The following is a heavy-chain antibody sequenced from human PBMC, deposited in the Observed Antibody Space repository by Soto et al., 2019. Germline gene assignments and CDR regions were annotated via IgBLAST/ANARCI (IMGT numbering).Heavy chain of an antibody. CDR2: IYHSGST. V-gene: IGHV4-4*02. J-gene: IGHJ4*02. CDR1: GGSISSSNW. D-gene: IGHD4-17*01. Sequence: SETLSLTCAVSGGSISSSNWWSWVRQPPGKGLEWIGEIYHSGSTNYNPSLKSRVTISVDKSKNQFSLKLSSVTAADTAVYYCARDHRPNDYGDYKGNFDYWGQGTLVTVSS. CDR3: ARDHRPNDYGDYKGNFDY.